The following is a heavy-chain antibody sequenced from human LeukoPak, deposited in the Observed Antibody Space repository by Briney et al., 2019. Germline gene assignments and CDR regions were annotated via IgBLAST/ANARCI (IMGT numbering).Heavy chain of an antibody. V-gene: IGHV1-8*01. J-gene: IGHJ4*02. CDR1: GYTFTSYD. D-gene: IGHD6-13*01. CDR2: MNPNSGNT. CDR3: ARGSLRQQLVPGY. Sequence: ASVRVSCKASGYTFTSYDINWVRQATGQGLEWMGWMNPNSGNTGYAQKFQGRVTMTRNTSISTAYMELSSLRSEDTAVYYCARGSLRQQLVPGYWGQGTLVTVSS.